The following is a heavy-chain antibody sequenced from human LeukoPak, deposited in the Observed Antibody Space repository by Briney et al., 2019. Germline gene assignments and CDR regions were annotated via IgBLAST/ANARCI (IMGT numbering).Heavy chain of an antibody. J-gene: IGHJ5*02. CDR1: GGSFSGYY. D-gene: IGHD5-18*01. V-gene: IGHV4-34*01. CDR3: ARDRGRIQLRLVQRWFDP. Sequence: SETLSLTCAVYGGSFSGYYWSWIRQPPGKLLEWIGEINHSGSTNYNPSLNSRVTISVDTSKTQFSLKLSSVTAADTAVYYFARDRGRIQLRLVQRWFDPWGQGTLVTVSS. CDR2: INHSGST.